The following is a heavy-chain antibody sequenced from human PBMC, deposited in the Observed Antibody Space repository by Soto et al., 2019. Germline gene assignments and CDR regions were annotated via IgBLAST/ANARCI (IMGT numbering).Heavy chain of an antibody. CDR2: ISYDGSNK. Sequence: QVQLVESGGGVVQPGRSLRLSCAASGFTFSSYAMHWVRQAPGKGLEWVAVISYDGSNKYYADSVKGRFTISRDNSKNTLYLQMNSLRAEDTAVYYCARDRVTMVRGVIITRTGFDYWGQGTLVTVSS. J-gene: IGHJ4*02. D-gene: IGHD3-10*01. CDR3: ARDRVTMVRGVIITRTGFDY. V-gene: IGHV3-30-3*01. CDR1: GFTFSSYA.